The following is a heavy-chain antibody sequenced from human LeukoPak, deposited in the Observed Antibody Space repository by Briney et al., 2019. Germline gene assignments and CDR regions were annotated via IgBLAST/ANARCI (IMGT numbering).Heavy chain of an antibody. Sequence: SETLSLTCAVYGGSFSGYYWSWIRQPPGKGLEWIGEINHSGSTNYNPSLKSRVTISVDTSKNQFSLKLTSVTAADTSIYYCVRGTAGTSDEDYWGQGTLVTVSS. CDR2: INHSGST. J-gene: IGHJ4*02. CDR1: GGSFSGYY. CDR3: VRGTAGTSDEDY. D-gene: IGHD1-1*01. V-gene: IGHV4-34*01.